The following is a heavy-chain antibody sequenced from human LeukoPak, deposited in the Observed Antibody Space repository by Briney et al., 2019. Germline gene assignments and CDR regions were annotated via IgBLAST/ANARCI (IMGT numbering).Heavy chain of an antibody. CDR2: ISAYNGNT. CDR3: ARVGGSGSYYKVFDY. D-gene: IGHD3-10*01. J-gene: IGHJ4*02. Sequence: GASVKVSCKASGYTFTGYYMHWVRQAPGQGLEWMGWISAYNGNTNYAQKLQGRVTMTTDTSTSTAYMELRSLRSDDTAVYYCARVGGSGSYYKVFDYWGQGTLVTVSS. CDR1: GYTFTGYY. V-gene: IGHV1-18*04.